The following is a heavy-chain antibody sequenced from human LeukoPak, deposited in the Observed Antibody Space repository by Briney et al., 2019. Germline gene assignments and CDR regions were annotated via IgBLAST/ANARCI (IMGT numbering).Heavy chain of an antibody. V-gene: IGHV3-30-3*01. J-gene: IGHJ6*02. CDR3: ARDLDIVVVPAAADYYYYYYGMDV. Sequence: GGSLRLSCAASGFTFSSYAMHWVRQAPGKGLEWVAVISYDGSNKYYADSVKGRFTISRDNSKNTLYLQMNSLRAEDTAVYYCARDLDIVVVPAAADYYYYYYGMDVWGQGTTVTVSS. CDR1: GFTFSSYA. CDR2: ISYDGSNK. D-gene: IGHD2-2*01.